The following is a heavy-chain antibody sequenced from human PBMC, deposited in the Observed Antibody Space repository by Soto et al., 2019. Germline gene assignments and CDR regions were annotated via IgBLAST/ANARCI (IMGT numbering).Heavy chain of an antibody. CDR1: GFTLSSFS. CDR3: ARDRDWYFDL. D-gene: IGHD3-10*01. Sequence: VQLVESGGGLVKPGGSLRLSCAASGFTLSSFSMNWVRQAPGKGLEWVSSISSSSSFIYQADSVKGRFTISRDNAKDSLYLQMNSLRAEDTAVYYCARDRDWYFDLWGRGSLVTVSS. CDR2: ISSSSSFI. J-gene: IGHJ2*01. V-gene: IGHV3-21*01.